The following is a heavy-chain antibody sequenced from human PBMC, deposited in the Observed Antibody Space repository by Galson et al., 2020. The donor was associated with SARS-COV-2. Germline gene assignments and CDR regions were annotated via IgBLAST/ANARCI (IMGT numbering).Heavy chain of an antibody. Sequence: GGSLRLSCAASGFTFSSYAMHWVRQAPGKGLEWVAVISYDGSNKYYADSVKGRFTISRDNSKNTLYLQMNSLRAEDTAVYYCARLRSGSYWGYFDDWGQGTLVTVSS. CDR3: ARLRSGSYWGYFDD. J-gene: IGHJ4*02. CDR2: ISYDGSNK. V-gene: IGHV3-30*04. D-gene: IGHD1-26*01. CDR1: GFTFSSYA.